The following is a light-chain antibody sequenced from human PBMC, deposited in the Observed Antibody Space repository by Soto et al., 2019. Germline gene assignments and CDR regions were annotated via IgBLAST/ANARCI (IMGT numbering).Light chain of an antibody. CDR3: QKYNSALGT. J-gene: IGKJ1*01. CDR1: QGISTY. V-gene: IGKV1-27*01. Sequence: DIQMTQSPSSLSASVGDRVTITCRASQGISTYLAWYQQKPGKVPKLLIYAASTLQSGVPSRFSGSGSGTGFTLTISSLQPEDVATYCCQKYNSALGTFGQGTKVEIK. CDR2: AAS.